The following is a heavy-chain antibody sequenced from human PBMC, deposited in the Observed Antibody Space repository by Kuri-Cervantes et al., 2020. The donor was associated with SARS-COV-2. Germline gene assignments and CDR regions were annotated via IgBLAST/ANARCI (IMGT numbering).Heavy chain of an antibody. CDR2: ISGTGGST. D-gene: IGHD3-22*01. V-gene: IGHV3-23*01. CDR1: GFSFNNYA. J-gene: IGHJ4*02. Sequence: GESLKISCAASGFSFNNYAMNWVRQAPGKGLEWVSTISGTGGSTYYADSVKGRFTISRDKSGNTLYLQMSSLRAEDTAIYYCAKDKGSPRGWGTMIKGYFDYWGQGTLVTGSS. CDR3: AKDKGSPRGWGTMIKGYFDY.